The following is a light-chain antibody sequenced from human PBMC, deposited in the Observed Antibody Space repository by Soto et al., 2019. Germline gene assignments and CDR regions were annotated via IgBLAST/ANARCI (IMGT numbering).Light chain of an antibody. CDR1: QTIDNY. J-gene: IGKJ5*01. CDR3: QQSYSTPIT. CDR2: AAS. Sequence: DIQMTQSPSSLSASLGDRVTITCRASQTIDNYLNWYQQKPGRAPELLVYAASSLQSGVPSRFTGSGSGTHFTLSISGLQPADFATYYCQQSYSTPITFGQGTRLEFK. V-gene: IGKV1-39*01.